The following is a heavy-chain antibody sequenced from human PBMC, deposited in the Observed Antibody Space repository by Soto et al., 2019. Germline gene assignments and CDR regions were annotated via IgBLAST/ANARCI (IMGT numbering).Heavy chain of an antibody. CDR1: GFSLSTTRVA. J-gene: IGHJ4*02. Sequence: QITLKESGPTLVKPTQTLTLTCTFSGFSLSTTRVAVGWIRQPPGKALEWLALIYWDDDKRYSPFLKSRLTITKDTSKNQVVLIITNMVPVDTATYYCAHSVVAGLGYYFDYWGQGTLVTVSS. V-gene: IGHV2-5*02. CDR2: IYWDDDK. D-gene: IGHD6-19*01. CDR3: AHSVVAGLGYYFDY.